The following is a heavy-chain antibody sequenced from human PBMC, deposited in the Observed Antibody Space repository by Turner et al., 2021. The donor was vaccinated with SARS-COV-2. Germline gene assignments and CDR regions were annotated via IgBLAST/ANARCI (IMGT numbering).Heavy chain of an antibody. Sequence: QVQLQESGPGLGKLSETLSLTCTVSGGSISSYYWSWIRQPPGKGLEWIGYISGSTNYNPSLKSRVTISVDTSKNQFSLKLSSVTAADTAVYYCARHGNELGIQLWGQGTLVTVSS. CDR2: ISGST. CDR1: GGSISSYY. CDR3: ARHGNELGIQL. J-gene: IGHJ4*02. V-gene: IGHV4-59*08. D-gene: IGHD5-18*01.